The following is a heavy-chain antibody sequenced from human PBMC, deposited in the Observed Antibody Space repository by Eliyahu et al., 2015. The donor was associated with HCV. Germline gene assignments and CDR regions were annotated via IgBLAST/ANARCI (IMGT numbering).Heavy chain of an antibody. D-gene: IGHD3-22*01. V-gene: IGHV3-23*01. CDR1: GXXFSSYA. Sequence: EVQLLESGGALVQRGGSLRLSCXAXGXXFSSYARSWVRQAPGKGLEWVSGISXSGGRTYYADSVKGRFTISRDNSENTLYLQMNSLRAEDTAMYYCAKPRITMILVVITAFDNWGQGTLVTVSS. CDR2: ISXSGGRT. CDR3: AKPRITMILVVITAFDN. J-gene: IGHJ4*02.